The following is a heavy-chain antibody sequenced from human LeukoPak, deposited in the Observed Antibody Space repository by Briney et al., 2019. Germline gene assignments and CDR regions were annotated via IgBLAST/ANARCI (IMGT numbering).Heavy chain of an antibody. V-gene: IGHV5-51*01. Sequence: GESLKISCKGSGYSFTSYWIGWVRQMPGKGLEWMGIIYPGDSDTRFSPSFQGQVTISADKSISTAYLQWSSLKASDTAMYYCASPSRGYSYAASYWGQGTLVTVSS. CDR1: GYSFTSYW. CDR3: ASPSRGYSYAASY. CDR2: IYPGDSDT. J-gene: IGHJ4*02. D-gene: IGHD5-18*01.